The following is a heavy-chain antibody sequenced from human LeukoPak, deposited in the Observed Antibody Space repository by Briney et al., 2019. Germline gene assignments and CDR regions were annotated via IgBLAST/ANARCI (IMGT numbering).Heavy chain of an antibody. D-gene: IGHD6-19*01. V-gene: IGHV3-23*01. Sequence: PGGSLRLSCAASGFTFSNYAMTWVRQPPGKGLECVSSITGSGSRTYYADSVKGRFTISRDSSKNTLFLQMNSLRADDTAVYYCAARPVADNPAPFDYWGQGTLVTASS. J-gene: IGHJ4*02. CDR1: GFTFSNYA. CDR2: ITGSGSRT. CDR3: AARPVADNPAPFDY.